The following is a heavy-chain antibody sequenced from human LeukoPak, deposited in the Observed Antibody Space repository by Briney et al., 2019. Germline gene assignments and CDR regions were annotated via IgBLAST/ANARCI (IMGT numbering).Heavy chain of an antibody. D-gene: IGHD1-26*01. CDR3: ASYSGSYNWFDP. CDR1: GFTFSSYS. Sequence: GGSLRLSCAASGFTFSSYSMNWVRQAPGKGLEWISYISSSSSTIYYADSVKGRFTISRDNAKNSLYLQMNSLRAEDTAVYYCASYSGSYNWFDPWGQGTLVTVSS. CDR2: ISSSSSTI. V-gene: IGHV3-48*01. J-gene: IGHJ5*02.